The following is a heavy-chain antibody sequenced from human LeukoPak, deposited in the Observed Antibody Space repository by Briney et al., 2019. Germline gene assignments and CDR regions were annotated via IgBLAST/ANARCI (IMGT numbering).Heavy chain of an antibody. Sequence: SETLSLTCTVSGGSISSSSYYWGWIRQPPGKGLEWIGEINHSGSTNYNPSLKSRVTISVDTSKNQFSLKLSSVTAADTAIYYCARVFHYCSSTSCEDYWGQGTLVTVSS. CDR1: GGSISSSSYY. J-gene: IGHJ4*02. CDR3: ARVFHYCSSTSCEDY. V-gene: IGHV4-39*01. D-gene: IGHD2-2*01. CDR2: INHSGST.